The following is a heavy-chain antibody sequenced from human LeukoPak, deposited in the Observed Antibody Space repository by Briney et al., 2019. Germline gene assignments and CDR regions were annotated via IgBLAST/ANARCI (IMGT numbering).Heavy chain of an antibody. D-gene: IGHD3-10*01. J-gene: IGHJ4*02. CDR1: GGSISSGSYY. CDR3: ARQIMIRGPLQNYFDQ. Sequence: SETLSLTCSVSGGSISSGSYYWGWIRQPPGKGLEWIGIIYYSGNTYYNPSLKSRITVSVDRPKNQFSLRLTSVTAADAAVYFCARQIMIRGPLQNYFDQWGPGTLVTVSS. V-gene: IGHV4-39*01. CDR2: IYYSGNT.